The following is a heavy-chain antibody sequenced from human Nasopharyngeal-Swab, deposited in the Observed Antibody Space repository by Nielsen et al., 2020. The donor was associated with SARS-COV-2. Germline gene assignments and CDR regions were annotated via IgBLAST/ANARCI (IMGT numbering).Heavy chain of an antibody. Sequence: SETLSLTCTVSGASISSSINYWGWIRQSPQKGLEWIGTVSYSGTANYNPSLNSRVTISVDTSKTQFSLKLISLTAADTAVYYCARDESGDYLGLPFDYWGQGTPVTVSS. V-gene: IGHV4-39*07. CDR3: ARDESGDYLGLPFDY. CDR2: VSYSGTA. D-gene: IGHD4-17*01. CDR1: GASISSSINY. J-gene: IGHJ4*02.